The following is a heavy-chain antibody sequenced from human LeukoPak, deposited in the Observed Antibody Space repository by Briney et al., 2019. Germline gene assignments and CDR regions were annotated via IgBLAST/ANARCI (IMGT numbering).Heavy chain of an antibody. CDR3: ARRVITMVRGVIGDWFDP. D-gene: IGHD3-10*01. CDR2: ISAYNGNT. CDR1: GYTFTSYG. J-gene: IGHJ5*02. V-gene: IGHV1-18*01. Sequence: GASVKVSCKASGYTFTSYGISWVRQAPGQGLEWMGWISAYNGNTNYAQKLQGRVTMTTDTSTSTAYMELRSLRSDDTAVYYCARRVITMVRGVIGDWFDPWGQGTLVTVSS.